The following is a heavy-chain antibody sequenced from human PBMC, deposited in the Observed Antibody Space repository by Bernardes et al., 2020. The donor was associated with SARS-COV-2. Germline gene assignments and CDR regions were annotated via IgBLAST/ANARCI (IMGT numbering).Heavy chain of an antibody. CDR2: ISNSGTSTI. CDR3: ARNVRELLFDY. V-gene: IGHV3-48*03. D-gene: IGHD1-26*01. J-gene: IGHJ4*02. Sequence: GRSLPPSRSASGFTFSNYEMNWVRPAAGKGMEWVVYISNSGTSTIYYADSVKGRFTISRDNGKNSLYMQMNSVRADDTAVYYCARNVRELLFDYWDQGTLVTVSS. CDR1: GFTFSNYE.